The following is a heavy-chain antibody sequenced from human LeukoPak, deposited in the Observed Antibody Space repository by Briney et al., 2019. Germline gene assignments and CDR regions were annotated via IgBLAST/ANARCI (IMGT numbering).Heavy chain of an antibody. CDR3: ARGTYAYDSSGAFDI. CDR2: IYNSGSP. Sequence: MTSVTLSLTCTVSGDSISSGDYYWSWIWQPAGKGLECNGRIYNSGSPNYNPSLKSRVTISVDTSKNQFSPKLSSVTAADTAVCYCARGTYAYDSSGAFDIWGQGTMVTVSS. CDR1: GDSISSGDYY. V-gene: IGHV4-61*02. D-gene: IGHD3-22*01. J-gene: IGHJ3*02.